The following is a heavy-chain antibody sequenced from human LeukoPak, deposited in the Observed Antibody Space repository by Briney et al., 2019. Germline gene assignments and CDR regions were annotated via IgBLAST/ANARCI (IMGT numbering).Heavy chain of an antibody. CDR1: GGSISSYY. CDR3: ARDPEDSSGYNAFDI. D-gene: IGHD3-22*01. J-gene: IGHJ3*02. V-gene: IGHV4-59*01. Sequence: SESLSLTCTVSGGSISSYYWSWIRQPPGKGLEWIGYIYYSGSTNYNPSLKSRVTISVDTSKNQFSLKLSSVTAADTAVYYCARDPEDSSGYNAFDIWGQGTMVTVSS. CDR2: IYYSGST.